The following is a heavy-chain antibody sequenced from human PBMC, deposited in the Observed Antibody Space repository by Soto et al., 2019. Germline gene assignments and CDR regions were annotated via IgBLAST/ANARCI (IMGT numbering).Heavy chain of an antibody. V-gene: IGHV3-33*01. CDR1: GFTFSSYG. CDR3: ARDSGYYDSSGYYVGDY. J-gene: IGHJ4*02. Sequence: QVQLVESGGGVVQPGRSLRLSCAASGFTFSSYGMHWVRQAPGKGLEWVAVIWYDGSNKYYADSVKGRFTISRDNSKNTLYLQMNSLRAEDTAVYYCARDSGYYDSSGYYVGDYWGQGTLVTVSS. CDR2: IWYDGSNK. D-gene: IGHD3-22*01.